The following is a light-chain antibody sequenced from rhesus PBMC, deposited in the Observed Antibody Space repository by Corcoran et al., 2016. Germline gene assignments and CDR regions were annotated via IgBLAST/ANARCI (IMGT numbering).Light chain of an antibody. CDR3: GSWDNSGNHYI. CDR1: SLKTYY. J-gene: IGLJ1*01. Sequence: SSGLTQEPALSVALGHTVRMTCQGDSLKTYYASWSQQKPGQVPVLVIYGNTNRPSGIPGRFSGSWSGNTGSLTITGAQVEDEADYYCGSWDNSGNHYIFGAGTRLTVL. V-gene: IGLV3S11*01. CDR2: GNT.